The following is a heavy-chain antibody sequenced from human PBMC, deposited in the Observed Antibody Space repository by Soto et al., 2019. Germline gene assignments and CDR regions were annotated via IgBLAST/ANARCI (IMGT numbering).Heavy chain of an antibody. CDR3: VKDGSSGWPYYYGLAV. CDR2: ISYDGSNK. Sequence: QVQLVESGGGVVQPGRSLRLSCAASGFTFSSYGMHWVRQAPGKGRELVAVISYDGSNKYYADSLKGRFTISRDNSKKTLYLQLSSLRAEDTAVYYCVKDGSSGWPYYYGLAVWGQGPTVTVSS. CDR1: GFTFSSYG. J-gene: IGHJ6*02. D-gene: IGHD6-19*01. V-gene: IGHV3-30*18.